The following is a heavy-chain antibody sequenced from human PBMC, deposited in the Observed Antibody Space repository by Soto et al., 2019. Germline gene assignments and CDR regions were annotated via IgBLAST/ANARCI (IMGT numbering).Heavy chain of an antibody. CDR1: GGSISSYY. J-gene: IGHJ5*02. CDR3: ARDARYYDILTGYFRGLPHAWFDP. Sequence: PSETLSLTCTVSGGSISSYYWSWIRQPPGKGLEWIGYIYYSGSTNYNPSLKSRVTISVDTSKNQFSLKLSSVTAADTAVYYCARDARYYDILTGYFRGLPHAWFDPWGQGTLVTVSS. V-gene: IGHV4-59*01. CDR2: IYYSGST. D-gene: IGHD3-9*01.